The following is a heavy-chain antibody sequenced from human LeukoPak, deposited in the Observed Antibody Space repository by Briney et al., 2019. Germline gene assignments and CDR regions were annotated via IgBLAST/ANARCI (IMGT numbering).Heavy chain of an antibody. Sequence: GGSLRLSCAASGFTFSSYGMHRVRQAPGKGLEWVAVIWYDGSNKYYADSVKGRFTISRDNSKNTLYLQMNSLRAEDTAVYYCARDLDSPRYFDWLLPDYYYYGMGVWGQGTTVTVSS. D-gene: IGHD3-9*01. J-gene: IGHJ6*02. CDR1: GFTFSSYG. CDR2: IWYDGSNK. CDR3: ARDLDSPRYFDWLLPDYYYYGMGV. V-gene: IGHV3-33*01.